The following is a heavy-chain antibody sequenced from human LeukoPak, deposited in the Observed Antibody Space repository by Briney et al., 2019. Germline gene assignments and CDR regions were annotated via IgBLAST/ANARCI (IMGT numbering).Heavy chain of an antibody. CDR1: GGTFSSYA. CDR3: ARVVMDRDTFVLRFSKELYYYMDV. Sequence: ASVKVSCKASGGTFSSYAISWVRQVPGQGLEWMGGIIPIFGTANYAQKFQGRVTITTDESTSTAYMELSSLRSEDTAVYYCARVVMDRDTFVLRFSKELYYYMDVWGKGTTVTVSS. V-gene: IGHV1-69*05. CDR2: IIPIFGTA. J-gene: IGHJ6*03. D-gene: IGHD3-3*01.